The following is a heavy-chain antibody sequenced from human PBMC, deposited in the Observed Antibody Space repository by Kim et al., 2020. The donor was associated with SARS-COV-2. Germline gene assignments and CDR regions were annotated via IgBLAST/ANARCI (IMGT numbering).Heavy chain of an antibody. Sequence: GGSLRLSCAASGFTFSSYEMNWVRQAPGKGLEWVSYISSSGSTIYYADSVKGRFTISRDNAKNSLYLQMNSLRAEDTAVYYCARGSHYDYSNYDYYMDVWGKGTTVTVSS. J-gene: IGHJ6*03. D-gene: IGHD4-4*01. CDR3: ARGSHYDYSNYDYYMDV. CDR1: GFTFSSYE. CDR2: ISSSGSTI. V-gene: IGHV3-48*03.